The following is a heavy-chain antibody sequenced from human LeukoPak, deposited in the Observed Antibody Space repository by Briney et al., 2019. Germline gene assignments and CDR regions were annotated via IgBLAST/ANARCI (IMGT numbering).Heavy chain of an antibody. J-gene: IGHJ6*03. CDR1: GGSFSGYY. CDR3: ARGGYNWNLSYDYYMDV. CDR2: INHSGST. D-gene: IGHD1-7*01. Sequence: SETLSLTCAVYGGSFSGYYWSWIRQPPGKGLEWIGEINHSGSTNYNPSLKSRVTISVDTSKNQFSLKLSSVTAADTAVYYCARGGYNWNLSYDYYMDVWGKGTTVTVSS. V-gene: IGHV4-34*01.